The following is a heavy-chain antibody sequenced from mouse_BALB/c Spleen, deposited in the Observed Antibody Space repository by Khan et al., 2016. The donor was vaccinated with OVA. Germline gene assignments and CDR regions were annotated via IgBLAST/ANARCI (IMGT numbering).Heavy chain of an antibody. V-gene: IGHV14-1*02. J-gene: IGHJ3*01. CDR3: ARSGYFGWFAY. CDR1: GFNIKDYY. Sequence: VQLQQSGTDLVRPGALVKLSCKASGFNIKDYYMHWVKQRPEQGLEWIGWIDPENGDTLYDPKFQGKASVTADTASNTAYLQLSSLTSEDTAVYYCARSGYFGWFAYWGQGTLVTVSA. CDR2: IDPENGDT.